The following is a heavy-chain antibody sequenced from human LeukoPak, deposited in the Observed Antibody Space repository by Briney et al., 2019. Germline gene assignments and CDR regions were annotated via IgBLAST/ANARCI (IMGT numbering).Heavy chain of an antibody. CDR3: ARDQGENWNDVRSRSDAFDI. V-gene: IGHV1-8*01. J-gene: IGHJ3*02. Sequence: GASVKVSCKASGYTFTSYDINWVRQATGQGLEWMGWMNPNSGNTSYAQKFQGRVTMTRDMSTSTVYMELSSLRSEDTAVYYCARDQGENWNDVRSRSDAFDIWGQGTMVTVSS. CDR1: GYTFTSYD. D-gene: IGHD1-1*01. CDR2: MNPNSGNT.